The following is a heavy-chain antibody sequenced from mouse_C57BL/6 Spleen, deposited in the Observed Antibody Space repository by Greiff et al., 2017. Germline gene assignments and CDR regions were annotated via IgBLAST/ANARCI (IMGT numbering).Heavy chain of an antibody. CDR3: ARANDYVTPYYYDY. Sequence: QVQLQQSGPELVKPGASVKISCKASGYAFSSSWMNWVKQRPGKGLEWIGRIYPGDGDTNYNGKFKGKATLTADKSSSTAYMQLSSLTSEDSAVYFCARANDYVTPYYYDYWGQGTTLTVSS. V-gene: IGHV1-82*01. CDR2: IYPGDGDT. D-gene: IGHD2-13*01. J-gene: IGHJ2*01. CDR1: GYAFSSSW.